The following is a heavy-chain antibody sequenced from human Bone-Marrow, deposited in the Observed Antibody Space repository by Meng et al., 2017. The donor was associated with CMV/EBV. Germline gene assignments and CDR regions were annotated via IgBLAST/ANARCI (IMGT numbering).Heavy chain of an antibody. CDR3: ARARGTQYDYGMDV. CDR1: GYSFATYW. CDR2: VYSGDSDS. Sequence: GESLKISCKGSGYSFATYWIAWVRQMPGKGLEWMGIVYSGDSDSRYSPSFESQVSISADKSINTAYLHWSSLKASDTAVYYCARARGTQYDYGMDVWGQGTTVTVSS. J-gene: IGHJ6*02. D-gene: IGHD1-1*01. V-gene: IGHV5-51*01.